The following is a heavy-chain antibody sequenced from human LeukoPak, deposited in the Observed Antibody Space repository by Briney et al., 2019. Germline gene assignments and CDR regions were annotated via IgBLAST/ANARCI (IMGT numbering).Heavy chain of an antibody. CDR2: ISGSGDNT. CDR1: GFTFSSYA. CDR3: ANSPDGAFDY. J-gene: IGHJ4*02. V-gene: IGHV3-23*01. Sequence: GGSLRLSCAASGFTFSSYAMSWVRQAPGKGLEWVSSISGSGDNTYYADSVKGRLTISRDDSKNTLYLQMSSLRAEDTAVYYCANSPDGAFDYWGQGTLVTVSS.